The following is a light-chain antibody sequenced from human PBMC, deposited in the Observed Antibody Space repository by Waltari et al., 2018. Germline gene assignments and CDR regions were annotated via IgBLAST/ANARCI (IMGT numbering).Light chain of an antibody. CDR2: EDT. J-gene: IGLJ3*02. CDR3: SSYAGSRNLV. V-gene: IGLV2-23*01. CDR1: SSDVGSYNL. Sequence: QSALTQPASVSGSPGQSIPISCTGTSSDVGSYNLVSWYQQHPGKAPNLMIHEDTRRPSGVSNRFSASKSGNTASLTISGLQAEDEADYYCSSYAGSRNLVFGGGTKLTVL.